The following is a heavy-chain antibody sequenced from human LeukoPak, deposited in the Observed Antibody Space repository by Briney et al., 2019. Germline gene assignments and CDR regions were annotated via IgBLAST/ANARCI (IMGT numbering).Heavy chain of an antibody. Sequence: PSETLSLTCTVSGGSISSGGYYWRWIRQHPGKGLEWIGYIYYSGSTYYNPSLKSRVTISVDTSKNQFSLKLSSVTAADTAVYYCARGDQFYDYVWGSYPYIWGQGTLVTVSS. V-gene: IGHV4-31*03. CDR3: ARGDQFYDYVWGSYPYI. CDR2: IYYSGST. CDR1: GGSISSGGYY. J-gene: IGHJ4*02. D-gene: IGHD3-16*02.